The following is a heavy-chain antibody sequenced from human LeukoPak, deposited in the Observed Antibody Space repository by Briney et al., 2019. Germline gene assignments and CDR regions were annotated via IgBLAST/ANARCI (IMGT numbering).Heavy chain of an antibody. Sequence: GGSLRLSCASSGFTFTSYAVSWVRQAPGKGLEWVSTISYSGGTTYHTDSVKGRFTISRDISKNTVHLQMNSLKAEDTAVYYCAKDGVVRGLGPYYFDSWGQGSLVTVSS. CDR2: ISYSGGTT. CDR3: AKDGVVRGLGPYYFDS. D-gene: IGHD3-10*01. J-gene: IGHJ4*02. CDR1: GFTFTSYA. V-gene: IGHV3-23*01.